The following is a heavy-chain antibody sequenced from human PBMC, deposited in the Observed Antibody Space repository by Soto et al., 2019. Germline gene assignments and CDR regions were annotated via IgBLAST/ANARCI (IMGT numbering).Heavy chain of an antibody. CDR3: ARTMVRGVMTLQHYYYMDV. CDR2: ISSSGSTI. CDR1: GFTFSDYY. V-gene: IGHV3-11*01. J-gene: IGHJ6*03. D-gene: IGHD3-10*01. Sequence: QVQLVESGGGLVKPGGSLRLSCAASGFTFSDYYMSWIRQAPGKGLEWVSYISSSGSTIYYADSVKGRFTISRDNAKNLLYLQMNSLRAEDTAVYYCARTMVRGVMTLQHYYYMDVWGKGTTVTVSS.